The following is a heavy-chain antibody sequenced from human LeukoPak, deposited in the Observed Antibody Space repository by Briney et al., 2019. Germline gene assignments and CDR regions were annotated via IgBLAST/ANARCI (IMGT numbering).Heavy chain of an antibody. CDR2: IRSDE. D-gene: IGHD6-19*01. CDR1: GFSFSSYG. V-gene: IGHV3-30*02. CDR3: ARVAGWHWFDP. Sequence: GGSLRLSCAGSGFSFSSYGMHWVRQAPGKGLEWMAFIRSDEYYADSVKGRFTISRDNSKNTVYLQMNNMRVDDTAVYYCARVAGWHWFDPWGQGTLVTVSS. J-gene: IGHJ5*02.